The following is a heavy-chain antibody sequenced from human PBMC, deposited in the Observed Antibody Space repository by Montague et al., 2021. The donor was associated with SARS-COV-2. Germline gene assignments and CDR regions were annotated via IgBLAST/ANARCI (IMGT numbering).Heavy chain of an antibody. CDR1: GFTFNYYA. Sequence: SLRLSCAASGFTFNYYAMSWVRQAPGKGLEWVSAISGSGGSTYYADSVKGRFTISRDNSKNTLYLQMSTLRAEDTAVYYCAKSQTNTAMDLFDYWGQGTLVTVSS. V-gene: IGHV3-23*01. CDR2: ISGSGGST. CDR3: AKSQTNTAMDLFDY. J-gene: IGHJ4*02. D-gene: IGHD5-18*01.